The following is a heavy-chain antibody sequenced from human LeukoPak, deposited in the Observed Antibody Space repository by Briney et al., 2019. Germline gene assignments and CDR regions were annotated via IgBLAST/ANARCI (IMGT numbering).Heavy chain of an antibody. CDR2: IYYSGST. CDR3: ARVFFVGIAAAGYLT. J-gene: IGHJ5*02. Sequence: PSETLSLTCTVSGGSISSSSYYWGWIRQPPGKGLEWIGSIYYSGSTYYNPSLKSRVTISVDTSKNQFSLKLSSVTAADTAVYYCARVFFVGIAAAGYLTWGQGTLVTVSS. CDR1: GGSISSSSYY. D-gene: IGHD6-13*01. V-gene: IGHV4-39*07.